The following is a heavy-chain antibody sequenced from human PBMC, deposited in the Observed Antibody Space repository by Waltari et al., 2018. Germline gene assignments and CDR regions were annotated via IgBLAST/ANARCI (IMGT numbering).Heavy chain of an antibody. J-gene: IGHJ4*02. CDR3: SGGEVTGTDF. CDR2: IRREPYNYAT. V-gene: IGHV3-73*01. Sequence: EVQVVESGGGLVQPGGSLELSCETSGFSFSGSSIHWVRQTSGKGLEWVGRIRREPYNYATAYSASVKGRFTISRDDSKNTAFLQMNSLMTEDTAVYYCSGGEVTGTDFWGQGTLVTVSS. CDR1: GFSFSGSS. D-gene: IGHD6-19*01.